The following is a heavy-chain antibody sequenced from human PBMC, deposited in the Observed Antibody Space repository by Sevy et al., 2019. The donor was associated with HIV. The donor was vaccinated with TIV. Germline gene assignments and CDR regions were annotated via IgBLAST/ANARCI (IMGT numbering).Heavy chain of an antibody. D-gene: IGHD3-22*01. V-gene: IGHV3-66*01. CDR1: GFTVSGNY. Sequence: GGSLRLSCEASGFTVSGNYMAWVRLAPGRGLEWVSLIDSGGSTYYADSVKGRFTISRDNAKNTLYLQMNPLRAEDTAVYFCARDRYYDASGYYYYYYGMDVRGQGTTVTVSS. CDR3: ARDRYYDASGYYYYYYGMDV. CDR2: IDSGGST. J-gene: IGHJ6*02.